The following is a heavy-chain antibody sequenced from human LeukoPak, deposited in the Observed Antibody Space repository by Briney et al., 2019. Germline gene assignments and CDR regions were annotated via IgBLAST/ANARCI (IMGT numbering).Heavy chain of an antibody. J-gene: IGHJ4*02. Sequence: ASVKVSCKASGYTFTSYYMYWVRQAPGQGLEWMGIINPSGDNTNYAQKFQGRVTMTRDTSISTAYMELSRPRSDDTAVYYCARGAMVRGVIDYWGQGTLVTVSS. D-gene: IGHD3-10*01. CDR1: GYTFTSYY. CDR3: ARGAMVRGVIDY. V-gene: IGHV1-46*01. CDR2: INPSGDNT.